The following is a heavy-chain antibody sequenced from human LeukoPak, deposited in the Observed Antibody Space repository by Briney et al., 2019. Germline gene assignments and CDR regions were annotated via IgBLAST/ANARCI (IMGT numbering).Heavy chain of an antibody. V-gene: IGHV4-59*08. CDR3: ARRGGHGGSFDY. CDR2: IYYTGST. CDR1: GGSISGYY. D-gene: IGHD4-23*01. Sequence: SETLSLTCTVSGGSISGYYWSCIRQPPGKGLEWIGYIYYTGSTNYNPSLKSRVTISVDTSRNQFSLKLSSVTAADTAVYYCARRGGHGGSFDYWGQGTLVTVSS. J-gene: IGHJ4*02.